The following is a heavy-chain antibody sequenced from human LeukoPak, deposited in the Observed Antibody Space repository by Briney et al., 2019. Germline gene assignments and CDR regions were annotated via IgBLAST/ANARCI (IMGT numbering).Heavy chain of an antibody. CDR2: INTSGNT. D-gene: IGHD1-26*01. J-gene: IGHJ6*03. CDR1: GGSISGDY. CDR3: ARGWGYMDV. V-gene: IGHV4-4*07. Sequence: SETLSLTCTVSGGSISGDYWSWIRQPAGKELEWIGRINTSGNTNYNPSLKSRVTMSVDTSKNQFSLKLSSVTAADTAVYYCARGWGYMDVWGKGTTVTVSS.